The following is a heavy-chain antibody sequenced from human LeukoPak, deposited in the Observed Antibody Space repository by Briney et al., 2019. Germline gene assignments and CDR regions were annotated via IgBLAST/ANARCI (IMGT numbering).Heavy chain of an antibody. Sequence: SVKVSCKAPGFTFTSSAMQWVRQARGQRLEWIGWIVVGSGNTNYAQKFQERVTITRDMSTSTAYMELSSLRSEDTAVYYCARGGIAARHMDVWGKGTTVTVSS. J-gene: IGHJ6*03. CDR3: ARGGIAARHMDV. D-gene: IGHD6-6*01. V-gene: IGHV1-58*02. CDR2: IVVGSGNT. CDR1: GFTFTSSA.